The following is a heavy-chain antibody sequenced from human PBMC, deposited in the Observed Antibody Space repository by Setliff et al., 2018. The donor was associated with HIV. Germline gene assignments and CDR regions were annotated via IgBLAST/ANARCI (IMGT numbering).Heavy chain of an antibody. V-gene: IGHV4-31*03. CDR2: IHYSGNT. CDR3: ARGGLGVVTSFDS. D-gene: IGHD3-3*01. CDR1: GGSISSGGYY. Sequence: SETLSLTCTVSGGSISSGGYYWSWIRQHPGKGLEWIGYIHYSGNTYNNPSLNSRISITVDMSKNKFSLKLSSLTAADTAVYYCARGGLGVVTSFDSWGPGTLVTVSS. J-gene: IGHJ4*02.